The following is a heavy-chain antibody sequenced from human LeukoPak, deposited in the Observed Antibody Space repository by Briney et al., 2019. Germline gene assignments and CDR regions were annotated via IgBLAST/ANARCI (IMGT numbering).Heavy chain of an antibody. CDR1: GGSFSSYY. J-gene: IGHJ3*02. Sequence: SETLSLTCAVYGGSFSSYYWSWIRQPPGKGLEWIGYIYYSGSTNYNPSLKSRVTISVDTSKNQFSLKLSSVTAADTAVYYCATYYYDSSGYYGAFDIWGQGTMVTVSS. CDR2: IYYSGST. V-gene: IGHV4-59*12. CDR3: ATYYYDSSGYYGAFDI. D-gene: IGHD3-22*01.